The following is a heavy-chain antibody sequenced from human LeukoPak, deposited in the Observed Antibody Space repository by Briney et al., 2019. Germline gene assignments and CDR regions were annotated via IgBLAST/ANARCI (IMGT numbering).Heavy chain of an antibody. D-gene: IGHD3-22*01. CDR3: ARDSYYDSSGYKPFDY. J-gene: IGHJ4*02. CDR1: GYTFTSYY. Sequence: ASVKVSCKASGYTFTSYYIHWVRQATGQGLEWMGWMNPNSGNTGYAQKFQGRVTITRNTSISTAYMELSSLRSEDTAVYYCARDSYYDSSGYKPFDYWGQGTLVTVSS. CDR2: MNPNSGNT. V-gene: IGHV1-8*03.